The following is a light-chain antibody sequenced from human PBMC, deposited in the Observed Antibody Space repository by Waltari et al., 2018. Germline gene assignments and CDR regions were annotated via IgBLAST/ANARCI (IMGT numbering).Light chain of an antibody. CDR1: SNDFGYFDL. J-gene: IGLJ2*01. V-gene: IGLV2-23*02. CDR3: SSYAGDNRLI. Sequence: QSALTQPASVSGSPGQSITISCTGTSNDFGYFDLVPWYQQHPGKAPKLLIYQVTKRPSEISYRFSGSKSGSTASLTISGLQSEDEADYYCSSYAGDNRLIFGGGTKVTVL. CDR2: QVT.